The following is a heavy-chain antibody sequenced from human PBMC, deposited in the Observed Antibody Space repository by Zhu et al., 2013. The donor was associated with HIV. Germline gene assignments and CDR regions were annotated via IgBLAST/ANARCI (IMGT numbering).Heavy chain of an antibody. CDR2: ISVYNGNT. CDR3: ATNLDYSGSYYFY. Sequence: VQLVQSGAEVKKPGASVKVSCKASGYTFISYAISWVRQVPGQGLEWMGWISVYNGNTNYAQKLQGRVTMTTDTSTSTAYMELSSLRSEDTAVYYCATNLDYSGSYYFYWGQGTLVTVSS. V-gene: IGHV1-18*01. CDR1: GYTFISYA. D-gene: IGHD1-26*01. J-gene: IGHJ4*02.